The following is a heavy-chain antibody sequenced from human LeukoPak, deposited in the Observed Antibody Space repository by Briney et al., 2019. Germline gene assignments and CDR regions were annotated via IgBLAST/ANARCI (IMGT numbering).Heavy chain of an antibody. CDR3: ARRGDSRGYYDAFDI. D-gene: IGHD3-22*01. Sequence: GGSLRLSCTASGFTFSSYNMHWVRQPTGKGLEGVSAVGTAGDTYYPGSVKGRFTISRENAKNSLYLQMNSLRAGDTAVYYCARRGDSRGYYDAFDIWGQGTMVTVSS. CDR2: VGTAGDT. V-gene: IGHV3-13*01. J-gene: IGHJ3*02. CDR1: GFTFSSYN.